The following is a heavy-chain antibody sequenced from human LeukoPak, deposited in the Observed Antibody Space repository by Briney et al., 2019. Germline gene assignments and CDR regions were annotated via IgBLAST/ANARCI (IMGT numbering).Heavy chain of an antibody. D-gene: IGHD6-19*01. V-gene: IGHV3-23*01. CDR3: AKDTYSSGSHGGAFDI. CDR1: GFTFSSYA. CDR2: ISGSGGST. Sequence: PGGSLRLSCAASGFTFSSYAMSWVRQAPGEGLEGVSAISGSGGSTYYADSVKGRFTISRDNSKNTLYLQMNSLRAEDTAVYYCAKDTYSSGSHGGAFDIWGQGTMVTVSS. J-gene: IGHJ3*02.